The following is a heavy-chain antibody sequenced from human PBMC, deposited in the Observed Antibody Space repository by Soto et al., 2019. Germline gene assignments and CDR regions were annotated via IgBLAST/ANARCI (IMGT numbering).Heavy chain of an antibody. CDR2: ISYDGSNK. CDR1: GFTFSSYA. CDR3: ARGYGGNST. V-gene: IGHV3-30-3*01. J-gene: IGHJ5*02. Sequence: GGSLRLSCAASGFTFSSYAMHWVRQAPGKGLEWVAVISYDGSNKYYADSVKGRFTISRDNSKNTLYLQMNSLRAEDTAVYYCARGYGGNSTWGQGTLVTVSS. D-gene: IGHD4-17*01.